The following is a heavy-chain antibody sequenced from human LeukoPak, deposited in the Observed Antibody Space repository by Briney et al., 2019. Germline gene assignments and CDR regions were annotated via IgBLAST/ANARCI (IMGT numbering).Heavy chain of an antibody. CDR2: ISRNGAVT. CDR1: GLIFDDYT. CDR3: AELGITMIGGV. D-gene: IGHD3-10*02. Sequence: PGGSLRLSCAASGLIFDDYTMHWVRQAPGKGLEWVSLISRNGAVTKYADSVKGRFTIPRDNAKNSLYLQMNSLRAEDTAVYYCAELGITMIGGVWGKGTTVTISS. J-gene: IGHJ6*04. V-gene: IGHV3-43*01.